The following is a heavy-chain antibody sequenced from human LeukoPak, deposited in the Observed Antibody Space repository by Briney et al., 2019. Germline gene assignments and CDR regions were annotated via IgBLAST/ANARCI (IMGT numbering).Heavy chain of an antibody. CDR1: GSRFTSYW. CDR3: AGPRYSEHDAFDI. J-gene: IGHJ3*02. D-gene: IGHD1-26*01. V-gene: IGHV5-51*01. CDR2: IYPGDSDT. Sequence: PGGSLKISCKGSGSRFTSYWIGWVRQMPGKGLEWMGIIYPGDSDTRYSPSFQGQVTISADKSISTAYLQWSSLKASDTAMYYCAGPRYSEHDAFDIWGQGTMVTVSS.